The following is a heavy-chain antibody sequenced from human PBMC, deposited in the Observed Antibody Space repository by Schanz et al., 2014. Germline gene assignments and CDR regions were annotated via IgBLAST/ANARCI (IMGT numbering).Heavy chain of an antibody. V-gene: IGHV4-59*08. CDR1: GVSISSFY. D-gene: IGHD4-17*01. J-gene: IGHJ4*02. CDR3: AGMATVTYFDF. Sequence: QVQLQESGPGLVRPSETLSLTCTVSGVSISSFYWSWIRQSPGQGLEYFGYIYGGGSTSYNPSFMTRVPITFAPSRNAFSRNHGSVTAADTAVYYCAGMATVTYFDFWGQGALVTVSS. CDR2: IYGGGST.